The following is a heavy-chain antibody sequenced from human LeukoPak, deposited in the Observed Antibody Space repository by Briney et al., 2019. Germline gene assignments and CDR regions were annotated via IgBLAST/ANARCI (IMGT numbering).Heavy chain of an antibody. J-gene: IGHJ4*02. Sequence: GGSLRLSCAASGFTFDYYAMHWVRQAPGKGLEWVSLISGDGGRTYYADSVKGRFTISRDNSKNSLYLQMDSLRTEDTALYYCAKVHYSSSWYALGYWGQGTLVTVSS. V-gene: IGHV3-43*02. CDR3: AKVHYSSSWYALGY. D-gene: IGHD6-13*01. CDR2: ISGDGGRT. CDR1: GFTFDYYA.